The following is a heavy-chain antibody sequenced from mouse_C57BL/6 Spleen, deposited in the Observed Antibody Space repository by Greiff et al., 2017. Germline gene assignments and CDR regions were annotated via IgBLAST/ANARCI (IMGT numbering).Heavy chain of an antibody. Sequence: QVQLKESGPGLVQPSQSLSITCTVSGFSLTSYGVHWVRQSPGKGLEWLGVIWRGGSTDYNAAVISRLSISKDNSKSQVFFKMNSLQADDTAIYYCARTDDGYSHWYFDVWGTGTTVTVSS. V-gene: IGHV2-2*01. CDR2: IWRGGST. D-gene: IGHD2-3*01. J-gene: IGHJ1*03. CDR1: GFSLTSYG. CDR3: ARTDDGYSHWYFDV.